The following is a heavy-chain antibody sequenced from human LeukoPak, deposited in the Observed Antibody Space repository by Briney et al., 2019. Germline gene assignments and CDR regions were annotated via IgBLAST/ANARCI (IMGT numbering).Heavy chain of an antibody. V-gene: IGHV4-30-4*08. CDR2: IYYSGST. Sequence: LRLSCAASGFTFSSYAMSWVRQPPGKGLEWIGYIYYSGSTYYNPSLKSRVTISVDTSKNQFSLKLSSVTAADTAVYYCARDLGSGRPDAFDIWGQGTMVTVSS. CDR3: ARDLGSGRPDAFDI. CDR1: GFTFSSYA. J-gene: IGHJ3*02. D-gene: IGHD3-10*01.